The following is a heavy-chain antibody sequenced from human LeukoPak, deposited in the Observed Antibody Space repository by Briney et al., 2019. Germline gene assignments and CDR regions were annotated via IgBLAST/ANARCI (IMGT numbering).Heavy chain of an antibody. CDR3: AKPSLYYYDTSGYYRYWHFDL. V-gene: IGHV3-30*02. Sequence: PGGSLRLSCAASGFTFSNYAIHWVRQAPGKGLEWVAFIRYDGSNKYYVDSVKGRFTISRDNSKNTLYLQMNSLRAEDTAVYYCAKPSLYYYDTSGYYRYWHFDLWGRGTLVTVSS. CDR2: IRYDGSNK. J-gene: IGHJ2*01. D-gene: IGHD3-22*01. CDR1: GFTFSNYA.